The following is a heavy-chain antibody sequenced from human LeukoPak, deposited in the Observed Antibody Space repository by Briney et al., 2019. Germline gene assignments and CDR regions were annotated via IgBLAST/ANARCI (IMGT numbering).Heavy chain of an antibody. J-gene: IGHJ4*02. CDR1: GFTFSNYW. V-gene: IGHV3-74*01. CDR2: INSR. D-gene: IGHD3-22*01. Sequence: QPGGSLRLSCAASGFTFSNYWVHWVRQGPGEGLVWVSRINSRNYADSVKGRFTISRDNAKNSLYLLVNSLRAEDTAVYYCARGNTYYDDSGYPFDYWGQGTLVTVSS. CDR3: ARGNTYYDDSGYPFDY.